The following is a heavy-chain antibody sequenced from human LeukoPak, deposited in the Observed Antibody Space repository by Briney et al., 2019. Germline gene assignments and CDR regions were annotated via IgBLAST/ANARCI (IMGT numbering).Heavy chain of an antibody. CDR1: GYSFTDYY. CDR2: INPKGGGI. J-gene: IGHJ5*02. V-gene: IGHV1-2*02. CDR3: ARDTCDGGDCFNWFDP. Sequence: ASVKVSCKASGYSFTDYYINWARQAPGQGLEWMGWINPKGGGINYAPEFQGRVTMTRDTSITTAYMELSSLRSDDTAMYYCARDTCDGGDCFNWFDPWGQGTLVTVSS. D-gene: IGHD2-21*02.